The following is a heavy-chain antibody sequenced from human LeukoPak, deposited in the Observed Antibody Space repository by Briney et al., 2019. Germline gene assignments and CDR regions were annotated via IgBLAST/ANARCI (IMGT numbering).Heavy chain of an antibody. Sequence: ASVKVFCQASGYTYTSYDINWVRQATGQGHEWMGWMNPNSGITGYAQKFQGRVTMTRNTSISTAYMELSSLRSEDTAVYYCARIAVAEDFDYWGQGTLVTVSS. CDR3: ARIAVAEDFDY. CDR2: MNPNSGIT. CDR1: GYTYTSYD. D-gene: IGHD6-19*01. J-gene: IGHJ4*02. V-gene: IGHV1-8*01.